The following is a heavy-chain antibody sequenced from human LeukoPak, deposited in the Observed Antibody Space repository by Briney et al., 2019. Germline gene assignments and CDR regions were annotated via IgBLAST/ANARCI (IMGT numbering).Heavy chain of an antibody. CDR3: ARDFAGSDSSGYYMPDDY. CDR2: INPSGGST. CDR1: GYTFTSYY. V-gene: IGHV1-46*01. D-gene: IGHD3-22*01. Sequence: ASVKVSCKASGYTFTSYYMHWVRQAPGQGLEWMGIINPSGGSTSYAQKFQGRVSMTRDTSTSTVYMELSSLRSEDTAVYYCARDFAGSDSSGYYMPDDYWGQGTLVTVSS. J-gene: IGHJ4*02.